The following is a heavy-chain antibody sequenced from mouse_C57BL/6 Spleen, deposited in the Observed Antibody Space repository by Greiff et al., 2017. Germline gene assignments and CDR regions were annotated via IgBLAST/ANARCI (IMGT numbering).Heavy chain of an antibody. J-gene: IGHJ3*01. CDR3: SRRYYGSSSWFAY. CDR1: GYTFTTYP. V-gene: IGHV1-47*01. D-gene: IGHD1-1*01. Sequence: VQLQESGAELVKPGASVKMSCKASGYTFTTYPIEWMKQNHGKSLEWIGNFHPYNDDTKYNEKFKGKATLTVEKSSSTVYLELSRLTSDDSAVDYCSRRYYGSSSWFAYWGQGTLVTVSA. CDR2: FHPYNDDT.